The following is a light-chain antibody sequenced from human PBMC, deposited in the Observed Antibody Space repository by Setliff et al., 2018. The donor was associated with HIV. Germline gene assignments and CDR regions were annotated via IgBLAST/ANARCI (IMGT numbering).Light chain of an antibody. J-gene: IGLJ1*01. Sequence: VLTQPLSASGTPGQRVTISCSGSSSNIGRDNVYWYQQLPGTAPKLLIYNDYQRPSGVPDRFSGSKSGTSASLAISGLRSEDEGDYYCAVWDDRLSAYVFGAGTKVTVL. CDR3: AVWDDRLSAYV. CDR1: SSNIGRDN. CDR2: NDY. V-gene: IGLV1-47*01.